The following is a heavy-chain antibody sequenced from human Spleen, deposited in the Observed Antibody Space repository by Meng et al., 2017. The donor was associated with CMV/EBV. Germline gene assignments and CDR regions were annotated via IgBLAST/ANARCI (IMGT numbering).Heavy chain of an antibody. V-gene: IGHV1-69*05. J-gene: IGHJ6*02. CDR1: GGTFSSYA. Sequence: SVKVSCKASGGTFSSYAISWVRQAPRQGLEWMGRVIPIFNIANYAQRFQGRVTITTDESTRTDYMELSSLRPEDTAVYYCARGLGGSVVVPAAIDYYYYYGMDVWGQGTTVTVSS. CDR3: ARGLGGSVVVPAAIDYYYYYGMDV. D-gene: IGHD2-2*02. CDR2: VIPIFNIA.